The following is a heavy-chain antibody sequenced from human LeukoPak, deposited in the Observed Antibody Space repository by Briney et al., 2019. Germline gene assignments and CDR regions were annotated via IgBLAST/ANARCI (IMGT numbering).Heavy chain of an antibody. J-gene: IGHJ1*01. CDR1: GFTFSRYW. D-gene: IGHD3-22*01. V-gene: IGHV3-74*01. CDR3: ARAPSEIGGYYPEYFRH. Sequence: GGSLRLSCEASGFTFSRYWMHWVRQAPGKGLVWVSRIKSDGSTNYADSVKGRFTISRDNAKNTVSLQMNSLRVEDTGVYYCARAPSEIGGYYPEYFRHWGQGTLVTVSS. CDR2: IKSDGST.